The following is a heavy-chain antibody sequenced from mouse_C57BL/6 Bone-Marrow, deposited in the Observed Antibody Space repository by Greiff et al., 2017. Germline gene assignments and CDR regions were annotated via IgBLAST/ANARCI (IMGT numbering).Heavy chain of an antibody. CDR1: GYTFTSYW. V-gene: IGHV1-69*01. CDR3: ARDGSRYDYAMDY. J-gene: IGHJ4*01. D-gene: IGHD1-1*01. CDR2: IDPSDSYT. Sequence: VQLQQPGAELVMPGASVKLSCKASGYTFTSYWMHWVKQRPGQGLEWIGEIDPSDSYTNYNQKFKGKSPLTVDKSSSTAYMQLSSLTSEDSAVYYCARDGSRYDYAMDYWGQGTSVTVSS.